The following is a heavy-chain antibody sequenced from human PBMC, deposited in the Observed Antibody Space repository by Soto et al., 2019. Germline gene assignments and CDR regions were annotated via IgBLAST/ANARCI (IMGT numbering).Heavy chain of an antibody. CDR3: ASERTTGAGWFDP. Sequence: QVQLQESGPGLVKPSGTLSLTCAVSSGSISSSNWWSWVRQPPGKGLEWIGEIYHSGSTNYNPSLKSRVTISVDKFKNQFCLELSSVTAADTAVYYRASERTTGAGWFDPCGHGTLVTVSS. D-gene: IGHD4-17*01. CDR1: SGSISSSNW. V-gene: IGHV4-4*02. J-gene: IGHJ5*02. CDR2: IYHSGST.